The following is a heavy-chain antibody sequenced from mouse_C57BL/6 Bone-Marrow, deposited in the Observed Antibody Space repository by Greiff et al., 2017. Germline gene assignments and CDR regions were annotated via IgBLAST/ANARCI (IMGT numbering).Heavy chain of an antibody. CDR1: GFTFSDYG. Sequence: EVKVEESGGGLVKPGGSLKLSCAASGFTFSDYGMHWVRQAPEKGLEWVAYISSGSSTIYYADTVKGRFTISRDNAKHTLFLQMNSLRSEATAMYYCARGRRGVAYWGRGTLVTVSA. V-gene: IGHV5-17*01. J-gene: IGHJ3*01. CDR3: ARGRRGVAY. CDR2: ISSGSSTI.